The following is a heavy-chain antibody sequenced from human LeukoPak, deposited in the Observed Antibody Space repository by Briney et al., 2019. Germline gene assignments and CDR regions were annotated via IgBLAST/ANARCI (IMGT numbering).Heavy chain of an antibody. CDR3: ARAQTLYSGYDSNWFDP. Sequence: PGGSLRLSRAASRFTFSDYYTSWIRQAPGRGLEWGSYISSSSSYTNYADSVKGRFTISRDNAKNSLYLQMNSLRAEDTAVYYCARAQTLYSGYDSNWFDPWGQGTLVTVSS. V-gene: IGHV3-11*06. CDR2: ISSSSSYT. D-gene: IGHD5-12*01. J-gene: IGHJ5*02. CDR1: RFTFSDYY.